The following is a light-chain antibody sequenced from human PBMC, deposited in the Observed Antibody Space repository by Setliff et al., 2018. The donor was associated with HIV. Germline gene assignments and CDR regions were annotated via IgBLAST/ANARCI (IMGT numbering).Light chain of an antibody. CDR1: SSDVGDYSY. V-gene: IGLV2-11*01. Sequence: QSALTQPRSVSGPPGQSVTISCTGSSSDVGDYSYVSWYQQHPGKAPKVIIYDVDKRPSGVPERLSASRSGTTASLTISGLQADDEADYYCCSYTSSSTWVFGGGTKVTVL. CDR2: DVD. CDR3: CSYTSSSTWV. J-gene: IGLJ3*02.